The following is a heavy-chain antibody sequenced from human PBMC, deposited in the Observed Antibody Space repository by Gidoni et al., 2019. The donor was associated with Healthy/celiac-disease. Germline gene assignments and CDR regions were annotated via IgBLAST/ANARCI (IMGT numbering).Heavy chain of an antibody. Sequence: EVQLLESGGGLVQHGGSLRLSCAASGFTFSSYSMSWVRQAPGKGLEWGAAISGSGGSTYYADSVKGRFTISRDNSKNTLYLQMNSLRAEDTAVYYCAKNVPPYYYYYYRDVWGKGTTVTVSS. J-gene: IGHJ6*03. CDR2: ISGSGGST. CDR3: AKNVPPYYYYYYRDV. CDR1: GFTFSSYS. D-gene: IGHD6-6*01. V-gene: IGHV3-23*01.